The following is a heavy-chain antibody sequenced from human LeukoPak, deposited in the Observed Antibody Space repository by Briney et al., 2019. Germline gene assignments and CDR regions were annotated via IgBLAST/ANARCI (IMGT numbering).Heavy chain of an antibody. D-gene: IGHD2-8*01. CDR1: GNTFSSYG. CDR3: AKDAPCTNAVCALSG. Sequence: PGGPLRLSCAASGNTFSSYGMHWVRQAPGKGLEWVAFIRFDGGNKYYADSVKGRFTISRDNSRNTLYLQMSSLRPEDTAVYYCAKDAPCTNAVCALSGWGQGTLVTVPS. CDR2: IRFDGGNK. V-gene: IGHV3-30*02. J-gene: IGHJ4*02.